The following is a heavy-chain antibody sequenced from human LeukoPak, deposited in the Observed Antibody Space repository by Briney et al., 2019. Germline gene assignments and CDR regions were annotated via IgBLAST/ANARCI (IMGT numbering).Heavy chain of an antibody. V-gene: IGHV1-2*04. CDR2: INPNSGGT. J-gene: IGHJ3*02. CDR3: AKVLLGTGVGCDI. CDR1: GYTFTGHY. D-gene: IGHD7-27*01. Sequence: GASVKVSCKASGYTFTGHYIHWMRQAPGQGPEWMGSINPNSGGTNYAQKFQGWVSMTRDTSISTAYLELSRLTSDDTAVYYCAKVLLGTGVGCDIWGQGTMVTVSS.